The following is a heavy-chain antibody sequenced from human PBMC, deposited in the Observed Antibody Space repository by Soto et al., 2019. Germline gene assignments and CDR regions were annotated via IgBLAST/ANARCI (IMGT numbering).Heavy chain of an antibody. Sequence: SVKVSCKASGGTFSSYAISWVRQAPGQGLEWMGGIIPIFGTANYAQKFQGRVTITADESTSTAYMELSSLRSEDTAVYYCARGLVPAAIGYYYYGMDVWGQGTTVTVS. J-gene: IGHJ6*02. D-gene: IGHD2-2*01. CDR1: GGTFSSYA. CDR3: ARGLVPAAIGYYYYGMDV. V-gene: IGHV1-69*13. CDR2: IIPIFGTA.